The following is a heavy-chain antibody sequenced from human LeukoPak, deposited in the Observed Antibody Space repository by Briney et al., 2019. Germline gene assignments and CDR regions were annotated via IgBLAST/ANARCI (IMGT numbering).Heavy chain of an antibody. V-gene: IGHV1-46*01. J-gene: IGHJ4*02. D-gene: IGHD3-3*01. Sequence: GSSVKVSCKASGGTFSSYAISWVRQAPGQGLEWMGIINPSGGSTSYAQKFQGRVTMTRDTSTSTVYMELSSLRSEDTAVYYCARDRSGLDYWGQGTLVTVSS. CDR3: ARDRSGLDY. CDR2: INPSGGST. CDR1: GGTFSSYA.